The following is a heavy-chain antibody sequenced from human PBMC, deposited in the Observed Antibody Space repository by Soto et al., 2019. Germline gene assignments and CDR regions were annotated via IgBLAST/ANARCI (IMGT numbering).Heavy chain of an antibody. CDR1: GFTFSSYG. J-gene: IGHJ6*02. V-gene: IGHV3-33*01. D-gene: IGHD5-12*01. CDR2: IWYDGSNK. Sequence: QVQLVESGGGVVQPGRSLRLSCAASGFTFSSYGMHWVRQAPGKGLEWVAVIWYDGSNKYYADSVKGRFTISRDNSKYTLYLQMNSLRAEDTAVYYCARDRERWLQFGGMDVWGQGTTVTVSS. CDR3: ARDRERWLQFGGMDV.